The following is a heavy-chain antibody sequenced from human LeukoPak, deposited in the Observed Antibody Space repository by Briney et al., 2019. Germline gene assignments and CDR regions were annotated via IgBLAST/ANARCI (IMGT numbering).Heavy chain of an antibody. D-gene: IGHD6-19*01. Sequence: ASVKVSCKASGGTFSSYAISWVRQAPGQRLEWMGWINAGNGNTKYSQKFQGRVTITRDTSASTAYMELSSLRSEDTAVYYCARAHPASGWYGGGYYFDYWGQGTLVTVSS. CDR1: GGTFSSYA. J-gene: IGHJ4*02. CDR2: INAGNGNT. V-gene: IGHV1-3*01. CDR3: ARAHPASGWYGGGYYFDY.